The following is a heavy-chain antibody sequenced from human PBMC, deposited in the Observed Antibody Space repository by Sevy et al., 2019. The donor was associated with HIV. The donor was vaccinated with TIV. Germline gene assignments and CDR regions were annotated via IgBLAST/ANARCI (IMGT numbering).Heavy chain of an antibody. CDR1: GFTLSSYA. CDR2: ISGSGGGT. Sequence: GGSLRLSCAASGFTLSSYAMSWVRQAPGKGLEWVSDISGSGGGTYYADSVKGRFTISRDNSKNTLYLQMNSLRAEDTAVYYCAGIFGDLFDYWGQGTLVTVSS. J-gene: IGHJ4*02. CDR3: AGIFGDLFDY. D-gene: IGHD3-3*01. V-gene: IGHV3-23*01.